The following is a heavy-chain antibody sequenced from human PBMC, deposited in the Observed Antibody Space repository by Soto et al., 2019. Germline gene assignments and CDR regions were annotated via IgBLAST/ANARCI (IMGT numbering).Heavy chain of an antibody. V-gene: IGHV3-23*01. Sequence: VGSLRLSCSASGFTFSSYAMSWVRQAPGKGLEWVSDISGSGGSTYYADSVKGRFTISRDNPKNTLYLQINSLRAGDTAIYYWAKGIHMWSGPTDYGGKGTLVTVPS. CDR3: AKGIHMWSGPTDY. CDR2: ISGSGGST. CDR1: GFTFSSYA. J-gene: IGHJ4*02. D-gene: IGHD3-3*01.